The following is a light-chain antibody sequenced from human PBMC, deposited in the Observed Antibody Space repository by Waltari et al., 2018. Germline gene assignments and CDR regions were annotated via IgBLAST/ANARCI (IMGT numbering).Light chain of an antibody. CDR2: WAS. CDR1: QSVSSSY. Sequence: EIVLTQSPGTLSLSPGERATLSCRASQSVSSSYLAWYQQKPGQPPKLVIYWASTRESGVPDRFSASGSGTDFNFTISSLQAEDVAVYYCQQYYTSPYTFAQGTKLEI. J-gene: IGKJ2*01. CDR3: QQYYTSPYT. V-gene: IGKV3-20*01.